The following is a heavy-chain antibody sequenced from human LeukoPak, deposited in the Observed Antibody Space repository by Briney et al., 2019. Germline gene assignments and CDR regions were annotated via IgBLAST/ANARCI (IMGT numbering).Heavy chain of an antibody. CDR1: GYTFSAYD. CDR3: AIALGELFLDY. J-gene: IGHJ4*02. D-gene: IGHD3-10*01. CDR2: MNPNSGDT. Sequence: ASVKVSCKTSGYTFSAYDINWVRQAAGQGLEWMGWMNPNSGDTVFAQKFQGRVTISTKISINTAYMELSRLTSEDTAIYYSAIALGELFLDYWGQGTPVTVSS. V-gene: IGHV1-8*03.